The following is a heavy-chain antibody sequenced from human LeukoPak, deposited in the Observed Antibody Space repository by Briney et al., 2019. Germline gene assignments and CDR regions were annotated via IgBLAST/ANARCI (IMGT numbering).Heavy chain of an antibody. V-gene: IGHV3-30*02. CDR1: GFTFSNYG. J-gene: IGHJ4*02. D-gene: IGHD5-18*01. Sequence: GGSLRLSCAASGFTFSNYGMHWVRQAPGKGLEWVAVIWYDGSNKYYADSVKGRFTISRDNSKNTLYLQMNSLRAEDTAVYYCAKGCSYGVVDYWGQGTLVTVSS. CDR3: AKGCSYGVVDY. CDR2: IWYDGSNK.